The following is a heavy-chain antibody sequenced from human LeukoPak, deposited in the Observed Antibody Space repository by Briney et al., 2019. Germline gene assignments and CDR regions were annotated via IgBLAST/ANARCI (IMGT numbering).Heavy chain of an antibody. V-gene: IGHV4-39*07. CDR3: AREATRINVIVVVTEAFDI. CDR1: GGSISTSNYY. D-gene: IGHD3-22*01. CDR2: IFYSGST. J-gene: IGHJ3*02. Sequence: PSETLPLTCTVSGGSISTSNYYWGWIRQPPGKGLEWIGNIFYSGSTYYSLSLRSRVTISLDTSRNQFSLKLSSVTAADTAVYYCAREATRINVIVVVTEAFDIWGQGTMVTVSS.